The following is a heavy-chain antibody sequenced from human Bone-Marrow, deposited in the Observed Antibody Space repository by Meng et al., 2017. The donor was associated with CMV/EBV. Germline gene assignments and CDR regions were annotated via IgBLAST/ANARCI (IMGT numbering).Heavy chain of an antibody. CDR3: AGDSSGYYPRLGY. CDR2: ISGSGGST. D-gene: IGHD3-22*01. CDR1: GFTFSSYA. Sequence: GESLKISCAASGFTFSSYAMSWVRQAPGKGLEWVSAISGSGGSTYYADSVKGRFTISRDNSKNTLYLQMNSLRAEDTAVYYCAGDSSGYYPRLGYWGQGTLVTVSS. V-gene: IGHV3-23*01. J-gene: IGHJ4*02.